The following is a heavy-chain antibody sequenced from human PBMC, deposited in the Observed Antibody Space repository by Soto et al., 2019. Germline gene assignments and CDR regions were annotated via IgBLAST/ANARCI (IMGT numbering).Heavy chain of an antibody. V-gene: IGHV4-34*01. J-gene: IGHJ4*02. CDR3: ARGITMVRG. Sequence: QVQLQQWGAGLLKPSETLSLTCAVYGGSLSGYYWSWIRQPPGKGLEWIGEINHSGSTNYNPSLKSRVTISVDTSKNQFSLKLSSVTAADTAVYYCARGITMVRGWGQGTLVTVSS. CDR2: INHSGST. D-gene: IGHD3-10*01. CDR1: GGSLSGYY.